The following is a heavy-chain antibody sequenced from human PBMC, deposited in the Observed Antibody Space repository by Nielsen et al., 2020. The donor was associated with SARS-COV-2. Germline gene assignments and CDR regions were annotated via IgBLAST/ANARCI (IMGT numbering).Heavy chain of an antibody. CDR1: GFTLSSYW. V-gene: IGHV3-7*03. CDR3: ASSVSGYSGDDSPINYYYYYMDV. J-gene: IGHJ6*03. CDR2: IKQDGSEK. D-gene: IGHD5-12*01. Sequence: GESLKISCAALGFTLSSYWMSWVRQAPGKGLEWVANIKQDGSEKYYVDSVKGRFTISRDNAKNSLYLQMNSLRAEDTAVYYCASSVSGYSGDDSPINYYYYYMDVWGKGTTVTVSS.